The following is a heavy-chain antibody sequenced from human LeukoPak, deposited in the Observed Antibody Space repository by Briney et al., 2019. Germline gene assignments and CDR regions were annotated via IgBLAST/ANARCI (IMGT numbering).Heavy chain of an antibody. CDR2: IYTSGST. Sequence: PSETLSLTCTVSGGSISSYYWSWIRQPAGKGLEWIGRIYTSGSTNYNPSLKSRLTISVDTSKNQFSLKLTSVTAADTAVYYCASILLACGGDCYPEHYFDYWGQGTLVTVSS. CDR1: GGSISSYY. CDR3: ASILLACGGDCYPEHYFDY. D-gene: IGHD2-21*02. J-gene: IGHJ4*02. V-gene: IGHV4-4*07.